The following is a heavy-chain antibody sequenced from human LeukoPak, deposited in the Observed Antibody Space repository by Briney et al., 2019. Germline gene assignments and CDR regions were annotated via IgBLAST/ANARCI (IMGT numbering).Heavy chain of an antibody. D-gene: IGHD1-26*01. CDR1: GFTFSTYG. V-gene: IGHV3-33*01. Sequence: GGSLRLSCAASGFTFSTYGMHWVRQAQGKGLEWVALIWYDGSNENYADSVKGRFTISRDNSRNTLCLQMNSLRGEDTAVYYCARGGLTIAEATTSWYLDYWGQGTLVTVSS. CDR2: IWYDGSNE. CDR3: ARGGLTIAEATTSWYLDY. J-gene: IGHJ4*02.